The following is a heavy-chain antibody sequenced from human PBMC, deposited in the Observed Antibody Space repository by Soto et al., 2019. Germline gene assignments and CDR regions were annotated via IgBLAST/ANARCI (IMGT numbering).Heavy chain of an antibody. Sequence: LSLTCVVSGGSISSGDYSWSWIRQPPGKGLEWIGYIYHSGSTYYNPSLKSRVTISVDRSKNQFSLKLSSVTAADTALYYCARGNIYGDYYYYYAMDVWGQGTTVTVSS. V-gene: IGHV4-30-2*01. CDR1: GGSISSGDYS. J-gene: IGHJ6*02. CDR3: ARGNIYGDYYYYYAMDV. CDR2: IYHSGST. D-gene: IGHD4-17*01.